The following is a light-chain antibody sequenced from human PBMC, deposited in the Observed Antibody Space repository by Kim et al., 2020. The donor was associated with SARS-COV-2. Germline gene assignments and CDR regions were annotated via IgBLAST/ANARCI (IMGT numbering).Light chain of an antibody. J-gene: IGLJ3*02. CDR2: RNN. CDR1: SSNIGSNY. Sequence: QLVLTQPPSASGTPGQRVTISCSGSSSNIGSNYVYWHQQLPGTAPKLLIYRNNQRPSGVPDRFSGSKSGTSASLAISGLRSEDEADYYCAAWDDSLSGPVFGGGTQLTVL. CDR3: AAWDDSLSGPV. V-gene: IGLV1-47*01.